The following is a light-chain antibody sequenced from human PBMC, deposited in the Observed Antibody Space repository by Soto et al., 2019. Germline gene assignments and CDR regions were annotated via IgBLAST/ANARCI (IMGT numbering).Light chain of an antibody. Sequence: SYELTQAPSVSVAPGQTASVTCGGNNIGGKSVHWFQQKPGQAPILLLFDDTVRPSGIPERFSGSNFGNTATLTITRVEAGDEADYYCQVYDTTFNYYVFGPGTKVTGL. V-gene: IGLV3-21*02. CDR2: DDT. CDR3: QVYDTTFNYYV. J-gene: IGLJ1*01. CDR1: NIGGKS.